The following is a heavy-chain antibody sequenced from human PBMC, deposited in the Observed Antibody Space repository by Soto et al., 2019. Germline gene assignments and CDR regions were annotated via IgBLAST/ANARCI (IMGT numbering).Heavy chain of an antibody. D-gene: IGHD3-9*01. V-gene: IGHV1-69*04. J-gene: IGHJ5*02. CDR3: ARDYYDILTGYWFDP. Sequence: SVKVSCKASGGTFSSYTISWVRQAPGQGLEWMGRIIPILGIANYAQKFQGRVTITADKSTSTAYMELSSLRSEDTAVYYCARDYYDILTGYWFDPWGQGTLVTVSS. CDR2: IIPILGIA. CDR1: GGTFSSYT.